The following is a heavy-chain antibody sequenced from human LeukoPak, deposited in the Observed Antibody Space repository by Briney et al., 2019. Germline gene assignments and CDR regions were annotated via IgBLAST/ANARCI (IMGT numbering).Heavy chain of an antibody. Sequence: PSETLSLTCTVSGYSINSIHCWGWIRQPPGKGLEWIGYIYYGGSTNYNPSLKSRVTISVDTSKNQFSLKLSSVTAADTAVYYCARGKAQYRITIFGVAFEAFDIWGQGTMVTVSS. V-gene: IGHV4-59*11. CDR1: GYSINSIHC. CDR2: IYYGGST. CDR3: ARGKAQYRITIFGVAFEAFDI. D-gene: IGHD3-3*01. J-gene: IGHJ3*02.